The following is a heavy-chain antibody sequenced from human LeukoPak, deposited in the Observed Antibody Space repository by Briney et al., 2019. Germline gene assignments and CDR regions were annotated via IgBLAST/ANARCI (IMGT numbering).Heavy chain of an antibody. D-gene: IGHD2-15*01. CDR1: GGSISSGVYC. CDR3: ARDGGGSPYGMDV. J-gene: IGHJ6*02. CDR2: ICSSGSA. Sequence: SQTLSLTCTVSGGSISSGVYCWSWIRQRPGEGLQWIGYICSSGSAYYNPSLKSRVTMSIDTSNNQFSLKLNSVTAADTAVYYCARDGGGSPYGMDVWGQGTTVTVSS. V-gene: IGHV4-31*03.